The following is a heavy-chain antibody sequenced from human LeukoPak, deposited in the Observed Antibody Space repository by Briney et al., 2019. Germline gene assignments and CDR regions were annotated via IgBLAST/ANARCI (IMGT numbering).Heavy chain of an antibody. CDR3: ARGYCTNGVCYRPYMDV. D-gene: IGHD2-8*01. CDR2: ITPSGGST. Sequence: ASVKVSCKASGYTFTNYYMHWVRQAPGQGLEWLGLITPSGGSTWYAQKFQGRVTMTRDMSTSTDYMELSSLRSEDTAVYYCARGYCTNGVCYRPYMDVWGKGTTVTVSS. J-gene: IGHJ6*03. CDR1: GYTFTNYY. V-gene: IGHV1-46*01.